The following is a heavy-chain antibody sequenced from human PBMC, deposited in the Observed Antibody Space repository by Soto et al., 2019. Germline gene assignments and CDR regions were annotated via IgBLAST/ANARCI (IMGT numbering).Heavy chain of an antibody. J-gene: IGHJ4*02. V-gene: IGHV1-3*01. CDR3: ARVLRYFDWSSDY. CDR1: GYTLTSYA. CDR2: INAGNGNT. Sequence: ASVKVSCKASGYTLTSYAMHWVRQAPGQRLEWMGWINAGNGNTKYSQKFQGRVTITRDTSASTAYMELSSLRSEDTAVYYCARVLRYFDWSSDYWGQGTLVTVSS. D-gene: IGHD3-9*01.